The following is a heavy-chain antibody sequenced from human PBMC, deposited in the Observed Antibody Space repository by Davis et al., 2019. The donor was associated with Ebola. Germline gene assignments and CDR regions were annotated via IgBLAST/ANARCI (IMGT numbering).Heavy chain of an antibody. CDR3: ARGFVGATAVDY. J-gene: IGHJ4*02. D-gene: IGHD1-26*01. Sequence: MPSETLSLTCTDSGGTISSYYWTWIWPPQGKALEWNGYIYYSGSTNYNPSLKSRVTISVDTSKNKFSLKLSSVTAADTAVYYCARGFVGATAVDYWGQGTLVTVSS. V-gene: IGHV4-59*12. CDR1: GGTISSYY. CDR2: IYYSGST.